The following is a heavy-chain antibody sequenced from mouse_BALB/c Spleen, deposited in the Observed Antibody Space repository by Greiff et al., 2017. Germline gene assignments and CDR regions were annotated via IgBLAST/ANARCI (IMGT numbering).Heavy chain of an antibody. CDR2: ISSGGSYT. CDR1: GFTFSSYA. Sequence: EVMLVESGGGLVKPGGSLKLSCAASGFTFSSYAMSWVRQSPEKRLEWVAEISSGGSYTYYPDTVTGRFTISRDNAKNTLYLEMSSLRSEDTAMYYCAREEYDYFAYWGQGTLVTVSA. D-gene: IGHD2-4*01. CDR3: AREEYDYFAY. J-gene: IGHJ3*01. V-gene: IGHV5-9-4*01.